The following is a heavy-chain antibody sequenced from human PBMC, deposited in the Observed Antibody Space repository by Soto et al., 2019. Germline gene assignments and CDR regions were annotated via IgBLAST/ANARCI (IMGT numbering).Heavy chain of an antibody. CDR3: AKEFGWGLQLSHPYYNSGMDV. CDR1: GFTFSSYE. CDR2: ISSSGSTI. J-gene: IGHJ6*02. V-gene: IGHV3-48*03. D-gene: IGHD1-1*01. Sequence: GGSLRLSCAASGFTFSSYEMNWVRQAPGKGLEWVSYISSSGSTIYYADSVKGRFTISRDNAKNSLYLQMNSLRAEDTAVYYCAKEFGWGLQLSHPYYNSGMDVWGQGTTVTVSS.